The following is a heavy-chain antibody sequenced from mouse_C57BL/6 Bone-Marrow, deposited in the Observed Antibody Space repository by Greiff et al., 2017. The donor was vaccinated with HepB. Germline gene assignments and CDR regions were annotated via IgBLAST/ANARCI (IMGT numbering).Heavy chain of an antibody. CDR3: ARDYGSRENYFDY. V-gene: IGHV1-81*01. Sequence: QVQLKQSGAELARPGASVKLSCKASGYTFTSYGISWVKQRTGQGLEWIGEIYPRSGNTYYNEKFKGKATLTADKSSSTAYMELRSLTSKDSAVYICARDYGSRENYFDYWGQGTTLTVSS. CDR2: IYPRSGNT. J-gene: IGHJ2*01. CDR1: GYTFTSYG. D-gene: IGHD1-1*01.